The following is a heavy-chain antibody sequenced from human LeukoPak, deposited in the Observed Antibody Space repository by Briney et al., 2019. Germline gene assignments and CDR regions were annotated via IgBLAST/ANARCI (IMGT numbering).Heavy chain of an antibody. CDR3: ARNSENYDILTGYYGYYFDY. CDR1: GYTFTGYY. V-gene: IGHV1-2*02. CDR2: INPNSGGT. D-gene: IGHD3-9*01. J-gene: IGHJ4*02. Sequence: GASVKVSCKASGYTFTGYYMHWVRQAPGQGLEWMGWINPNSGGTNYAQKFQGRVTMTRDTSISTAYMELSRLRSDDTAVYYCARNSENYDILTGYYGYYFDYWGQGTLVTVSS.